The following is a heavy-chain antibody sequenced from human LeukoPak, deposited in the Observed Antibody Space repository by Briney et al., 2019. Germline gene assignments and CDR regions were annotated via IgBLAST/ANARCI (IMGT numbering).Heavy chain of an antibody. D-gene: IGHD2-2*02. J-gene: IGHJ4*02. Sequence: ASVKVSCKASGYTFTSYYMHWVRQAPGQGLEWMGIINPSGGSTSYAQKFQGRVTVTRDTSTSTVYMELSSLRSEDTAVYYCARAKVGGYCSSTSCYKKRPNFDYWGQGTLVTVSS. V-gene: IGHV1-46*01. CDR1: GYTFTSYY. CDR2: INPSGGST. CDR3: ARAKVGGYCSSTSCYKKRPNFDY.